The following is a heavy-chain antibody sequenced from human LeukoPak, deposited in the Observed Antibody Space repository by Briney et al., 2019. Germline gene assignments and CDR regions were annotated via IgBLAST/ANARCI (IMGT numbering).Heavy chain of an antibody. V-gene: IGHV3-33*01. CDR2: IWYDGSNK. CDR1: GFTFSSCG. J-gene: IGHJ4*02. Sequence: GGSLRLSCAASGFTFSSCGMHWVRQAPGKGLEWVAVIWYDGSNKYYADSVKGRFTTSRDNSKNTLYLQMNSLRAEDTAVYYCARSYYYDSSHTVDYWGQGTLVTVSS. D-gene: IGHD3-22*01. CDR3: ARSYYYDSSHTVDY.